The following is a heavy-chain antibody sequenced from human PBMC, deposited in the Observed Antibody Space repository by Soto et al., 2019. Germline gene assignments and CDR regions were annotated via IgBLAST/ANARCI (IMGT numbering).Heavy chain of an antibody. Sequence: GGSLRLSCAASGFTFSSYAMHWVRQAPGKGLEWVAVISYDGSNKYYADSVKGRFTISRDTSKNTLYLQMNSLRAEDTAVYYCAREADTAMAPYYFDYWGQGTLVTVSS. CDR2: ISYDGSNK. CDR1: GFTFSSYA. J-gene: IGHJ4*02. CDR3: AREADTAMAPYYFDY. V-gene: IGHV3-30-3*01. D-gene: IGHD5-18*01.